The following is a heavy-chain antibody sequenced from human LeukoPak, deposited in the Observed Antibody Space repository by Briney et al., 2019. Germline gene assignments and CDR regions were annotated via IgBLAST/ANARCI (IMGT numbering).Heavy chain of an antibody. CDR2: INHSGST. D-gene: IGHD3-22*01. Sequence: SETLSLTCAVYGGSFSGYYWSWIRQPPGKGLEWIGEINHSGSTNYNPSLKSRVTTSVDTSKNQFSLKLSSVTAADTAVYYCARRHYYDSSADYWGQGTLVTVSS. V-gene: IGHV4-34*01. CDR3: ARRHYYDSSADY. J-gene: IGHJ4*02. CDR1: GGSFSGYY.